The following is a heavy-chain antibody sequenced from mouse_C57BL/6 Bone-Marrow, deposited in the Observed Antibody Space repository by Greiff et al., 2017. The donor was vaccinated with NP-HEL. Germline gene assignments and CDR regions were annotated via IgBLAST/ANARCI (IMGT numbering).Heavy chain of an antibody. CDR1: GFNIKDYY. CDR3: TRWLLSLYAMDY. D-gene: IGHD2-3*01. V-gene: IGHV14-4*01. CDR2: IDPENGDT. Sequence: VQLQQSGAELVRPGASVKLSCTASGFNIKDYYMHWVKQRPEQGLEWIGWIDPENGDTEYASKFQGKATITADTSSNTAYLQLSSLTSEDTAVYYCTRWLLSLYAMDYWGQGTSVTVSS. J-gene: IGHJ4*01.